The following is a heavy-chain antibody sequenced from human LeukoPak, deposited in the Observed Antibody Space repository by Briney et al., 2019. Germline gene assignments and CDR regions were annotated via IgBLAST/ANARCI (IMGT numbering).Heavy chain of an antibody. CDR3: ARNTPRRYFDY. V-gene: IGHV3-21*01. CDR1: GFTFSSYS. Sequence: PGGSLRLSCAASGFTFSSYSMNWVRQAPGKGLEWVSSISSSSSYIYYADPVKGRFTISRDNAKNSLYLQMNSLRAEDTAVYYCARNTPRRYFDYWGQGTLVTVSS. CDR2: ISSSSSYI. J-gene: IGHJ4*02.